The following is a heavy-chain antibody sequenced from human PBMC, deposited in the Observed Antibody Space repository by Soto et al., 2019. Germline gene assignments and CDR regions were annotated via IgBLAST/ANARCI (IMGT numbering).Heavy chain of an antibody. Sequence: ASVKVSCKASGYTFTSYYMHWVRQAPGQGLEWMGIINPSGGSTSYAQKFQGRVTMTRDTSTSTVYMELSSLRSEDTAVYYCARDPYCSSTSCYIGVTGFDPWGQGTLVTV. V-gene: IGHV1-46*01. CDR2: INPSGGST. CDR3: ARDPYCSSTSCYIGVTGFDP. D-gene: IGHD2-2*02. J-gene: IGHJ5*02. CDR1: GYTFTSYY.